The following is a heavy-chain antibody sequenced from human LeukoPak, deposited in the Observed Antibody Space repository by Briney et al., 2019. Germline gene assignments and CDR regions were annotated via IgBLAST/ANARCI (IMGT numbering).Heavy chain of an antibody. J-gene: IGHJ5*02. D-gene: IGHD3-16*01. CDR2: ISWNSGSI. V-gene: IGHV3-9*01. CDR1: GFTFDDYA. Sequence: GGSLRLSCAASGFTFDDYAMHWVRQAPGKGLEWVSGISWNSGSIGYADSVKGRFTISRDNAKNSLYLQMNSLRAEDTALYYCTRHPGDGLIGLRLGEFNDWFDPWGQGTLVTVSS. CDR3: TRHPGDGLIGLRLGEFNDWFDP.